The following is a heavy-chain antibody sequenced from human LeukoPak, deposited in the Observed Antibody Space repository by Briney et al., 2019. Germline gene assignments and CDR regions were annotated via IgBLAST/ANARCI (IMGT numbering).Heavy chain of an antibody. CDR1: GFTFSSYS. J-gene: IGHJ4*02. CDR2: ISSSSSYI. Sequence: GGSLRLSCAASGFTFSSYSMHWVRQAPGKGLEWVSSISSSSSYIYYADSLKGRFTLSRDNAKNSLYLQMTSLRAEDTAVYYCARDPWFGELHYFDYWGQGTLVTVSS. V-gene: IGHV3-21*01. CDR3: ARDPWFGELHYFDY. D-gene: IGHD3-10*01.